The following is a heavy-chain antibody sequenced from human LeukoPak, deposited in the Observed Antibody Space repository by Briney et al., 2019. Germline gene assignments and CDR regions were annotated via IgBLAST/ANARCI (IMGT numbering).Heavy chain of an antibody. V-gene: IGHV4-59*01. J-gene: IGHJ5*02. CDR3: ARSRNRFAP. CDR1: GGSISPYY. Sequence: PSETLSLTCTASGGSISPYYWSWIRQPPGKGLEWIGYIYYNGSTNYNPSLQSRVTISVDTSKNHFSLRLSSVAAADTAVYYCARSRNRFAPWGQGTLVTVSS. CDR2: IYYNGST.